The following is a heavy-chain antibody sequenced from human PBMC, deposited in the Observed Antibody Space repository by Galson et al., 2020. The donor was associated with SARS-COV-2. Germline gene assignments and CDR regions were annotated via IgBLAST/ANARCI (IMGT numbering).Heavy chain of an antibody. J-gene: IGHJ3*01. D-gene: IGHD6-13*01. CDR2: ISTDGNNK. CDR1: GFTFSSYA. CDR3: ARAGYSSTCTLGDAFDV. Sequence: GESLKISCAASGFTFSSYAMHWVRQAPGKGLEWVAVISTDGNNKYDADSVKGRFTISRDNSKNTLYLQMNSLRPEDTAVYFCARAGYSSTCTLGDAFDVWGQGTLVTVSS. V-gene: IGHV3-30*04.